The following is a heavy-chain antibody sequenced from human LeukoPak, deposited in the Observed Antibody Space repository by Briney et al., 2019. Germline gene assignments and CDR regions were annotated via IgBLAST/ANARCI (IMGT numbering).Heavy chain of an antibody. D-gene: IGHD2-15*01. J-gene: IGHJ4*02. V-gene: IGHV4-4*02. CDR3: ARLYCSGGSCYSVDY. CDR1: GGSISSSNW. Sequence: SETLSLTCAVSGGSISSSNWWSWVRQPPGKGLEWIGEIYHSGSTNYNPSLKSRVTISVDKSKNQFSLKLSSVTAADTAVYYCARLYCSGGSCYSVDYWGQGTLVTVSS. CDR2: IYHSGST.